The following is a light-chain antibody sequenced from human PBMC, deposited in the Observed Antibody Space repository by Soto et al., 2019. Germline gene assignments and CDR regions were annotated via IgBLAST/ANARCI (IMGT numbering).Light chain of an antibody. CDR2: GAS. CDR1: QSVSDN. Sequence: EIVVTQSPATLSVSLGERASLSCRASQSVSDNFAWYRQKPGQAPSLLIYGASTRATGIPARFSGSGSGTEFTLTISSLQSEDLVVYYCEQYNSWPSITFGQGTRLEIK. J-gene: IGKJ5*01. CDR3: EQYNSWPSIT. V-gene: IGKV3-15*01.